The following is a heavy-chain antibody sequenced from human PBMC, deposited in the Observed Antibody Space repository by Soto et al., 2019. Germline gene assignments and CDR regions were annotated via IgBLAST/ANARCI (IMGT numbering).Heavy chain of an antibody. V-gene: IGHV3-7*04. J-gene: IGHJ3*02. CDR3: ARGDYFDSSGPFSDAFDI. Sequence: PGGSLRLSCAASGFTFSSYWMSWVRQAPGKGLEWVANIKQDGSQKWYVDSVKGRFTISRDNAKSSLYLQMNSLRAEDTAVYYCARGDYFDSSGPFSDAFDIWGQGTMVTVSS. CDR2: IKQDGSQK. D-gene: IGHD3-22*01. CDR1: GFTFSSYW.